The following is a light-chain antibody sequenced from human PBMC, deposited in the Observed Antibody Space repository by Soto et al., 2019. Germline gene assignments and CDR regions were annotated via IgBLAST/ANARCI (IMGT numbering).Light chain of an antibody. Sequence: EIVMTQSPATLSVSPGERATLSCRASQSVRSSYLAWYQQKPGQTPRLLIYGASSRATGIPDRFSGSGSGTDFTLTISRLEPEDFAVYYCQQYGSSPLTFGQGTKVDNK. V-gene: IGKV3-20*01. J-gene: IGKJ1*01. CDR1: QSVRSSY. CDR2: GAS. CDR3: QQYGSSPLT.